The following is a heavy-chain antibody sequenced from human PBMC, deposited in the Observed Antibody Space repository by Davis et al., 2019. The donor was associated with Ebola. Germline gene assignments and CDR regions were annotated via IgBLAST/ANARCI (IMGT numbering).Heavy chain of an antibody. CDR3: ARCSYGGNFWFDP. V-gene: IGHV1-69*04. J-gene: IGHJ5*02. D-gene: IGHD4-23*01. Sequence: AASVKVSCKASGGTFSSYAISWVRQAPGQGLEWMGRIIPILDIANYAQKFQGRVTITADTSTSTAYMELSSLRSEDTAVYYCARCSYGGNFWFDPWGQGTLVTVSS. CDR2: IIPILDIA. CDR1: GGTFSSYA.